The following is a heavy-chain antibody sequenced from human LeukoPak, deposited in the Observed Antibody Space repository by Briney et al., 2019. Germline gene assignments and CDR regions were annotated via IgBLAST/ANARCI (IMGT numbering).Heavy chain of an antibody. CDR3: ARDWRGEYFDY. CDR1: GFTFSSYW. D-gene: IGHD3-10*01. CDR2: INTDGSST. Sequence: GGSLRLSCAASGFTFSSYWMHWVRQAPGKGLVWVSRINTDGSSTSYADSVKGRFTISRDNAKNSLYLQMNSLRAEDTAVYYCARDWRGEYFDYWGQGTLVTVSS. J-gene: IGHJ4*02. V-gene: IGHV3-74*01.